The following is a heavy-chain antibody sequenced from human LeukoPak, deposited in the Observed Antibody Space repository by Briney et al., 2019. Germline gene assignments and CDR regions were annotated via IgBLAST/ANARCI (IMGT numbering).Heavy chain of an antibody. V-gene: IGHV3-30*03. J-gene: IGHJ4*02. CDR1: GFSFSSYG. CDR3: ASSGLAGHFHY. Sequence: GGSLRLSCEASGFSFSSYGMHWVRQAPGTGLEWVAVISYDGSNKYYADSVKGRFTISRDNSKNTLYLQMNSLRPEDTAVYYCASSGLAGHFHYWGQGTLVTVSS. CDR2: ISYDGSNK. D-gene: IGHD3-22*01.